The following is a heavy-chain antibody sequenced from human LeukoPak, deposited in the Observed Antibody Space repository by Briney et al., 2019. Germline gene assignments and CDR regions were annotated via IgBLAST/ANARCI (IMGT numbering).Heavy chain of an antibody. J-gene: IGHJ4*02. Sequence: SGGSLRLSCAASGFTFSGYSMNWVRQAPGKGLEYVSYISSSSSTIYYGDSVKGRFTISRDNAKNSLYLQMNSLRDEDTAVYYCAKGATPFDFWGQGTLVTVSS. D-gene: IGHD1-26*01. V-gene: IGHV3-48*02. CDR3: AKGATPFDF. CDR1: GFTFSGYS. CDR2: ISSSSSTI.